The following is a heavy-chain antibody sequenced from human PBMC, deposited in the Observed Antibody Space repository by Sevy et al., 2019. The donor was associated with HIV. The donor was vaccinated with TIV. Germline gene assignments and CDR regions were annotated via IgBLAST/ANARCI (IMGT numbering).Heavy chain of an antibody. CDR2: IIPIFGTA. D-gene: IGHD5-12*01. CDR3: ARGRQGGMATDAFDI. J-gene: IGHJ3*02. Sequence: ASVKVSCKASGGTFSSYAISWVRQAPGQGLEWMGRIIPIFGTANYAQKFQGRVTITADESTSTAYMELSSLRSEDTAVYYCARGRQGGMATDAFDIWGQGTMVTVSS. CDR1: GGTFSSYA. V-gene: IGHV1-69*13.